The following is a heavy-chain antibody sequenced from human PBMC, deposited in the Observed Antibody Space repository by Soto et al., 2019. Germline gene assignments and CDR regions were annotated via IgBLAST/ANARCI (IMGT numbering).Heavy chain of an antibody. V-gene: IGHV5-51*01. CDR2: IYPGDSGT. D-gene: IGHD4-4*01. Sequence: CKGAGGNCINYGGGCMSKITGKGLEWMGIIYPGDSGTRYSPSFQGQVTISADKSISTAYLQWSSLKASDTAMYYCARLCATDRYYYYGMDVWGQGTTVTVSS. CDR1: GGNCINYG. J-gene: IGHJ6*02. CDR3: ARLCATDRYYYYGMDV.